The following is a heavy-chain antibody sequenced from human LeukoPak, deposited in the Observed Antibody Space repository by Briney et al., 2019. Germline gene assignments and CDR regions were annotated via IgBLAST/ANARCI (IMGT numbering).Heavy chain of an antibody. Sequence: PGGSLRLSCAAPGFTFSSYGMHWVRQAPGKGLEWVAVISYDGSNKYYADSVKGRFTISRDNSKNTLYLQMNSLRAEDTAVYYCAKESNTAGNFDYWGQGTLVTVSS. CDR2: ISYDGSNK. J-gene: IGHJ4*02. V-gene: IGHV3-30*18. CDR1: GFTFSSYG. CDR3: AKESNTAGNFDY. D-gene: IGHD6-13*01.